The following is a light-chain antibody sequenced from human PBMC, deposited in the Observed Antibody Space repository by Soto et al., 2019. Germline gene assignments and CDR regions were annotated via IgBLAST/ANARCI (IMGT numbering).Light chain of an antibody. J-gene: IGKJ5*01. Sequence: EIVLAQSPATLSLSSGERATLSCRASQSVSSYLAWYQQKPGQAPRLLLYGASTRATGIPVRFSGSGFGTEFTLTISSQQSEDFAVYYCQQYKNWPLFGQGTRLE. V-gene: IGKV3-15*01. CDR2: GAS. CDR3: QQYKNWPL. CDR1: QSVSSY.